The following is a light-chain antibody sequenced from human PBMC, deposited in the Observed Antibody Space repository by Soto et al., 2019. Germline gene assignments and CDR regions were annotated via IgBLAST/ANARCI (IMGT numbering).Light chain of an antibody. J-gene: IGKJ5*01. V-gene: IGKV3-15*01. CDR3: QQYNTWPPLIT. Sequence: IVVTQSPATLSVSPCERVTLSCSPIHIFSSNVACYHQKPGQAPRLLIYGASTRATGIPARFSGSGSGTEFTLTISSLQSEDFAVYYCQQYNTWPPLITFGQGTRLEI. CDR2: GAS. CDR1: HIFSSN.